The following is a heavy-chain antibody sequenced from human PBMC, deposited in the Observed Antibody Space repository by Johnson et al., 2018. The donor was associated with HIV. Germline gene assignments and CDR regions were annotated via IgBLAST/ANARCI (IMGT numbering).Heavy chain of an antibody. J-gene: IGHJ3*02. CDR1: GFTFSSYG. Sequence: MLLVESGGGVVQPGGSLRLSCAASGFTFSSYGMHWVRQAPGKGLEWVANIKQDGSEKYYVDSVKGRFTICRDNAKNSLYLQMNSLRAEDTAVYYCASTALRFFVDAFAIWGQGTMVTVSS. CDR3: ASTALRFFVDAFAI. CDR2: IKQDGSEK. D-gene: IGHD5-18*01. V-gene: IGHV3-7*05.